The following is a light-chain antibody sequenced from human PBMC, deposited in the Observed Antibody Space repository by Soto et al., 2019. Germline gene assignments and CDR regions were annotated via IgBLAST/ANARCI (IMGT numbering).Light chain of an antibody. CDR3: QVWDSSSDHVV. CDR1: NIGSKS. Sequence: SYELTQPPSGSVAPGKTARITCGGNNIGSKSVHWYQQKPGQAPVLVIYYDSDRPSGIPERFSGSNSGNTATLTISRVEAGDEDDYYCQVWDSSSDHVVFGEGTKVTVL. J-gene: IGLJ2*01. V-gene: IGLV3-21*04. CDR2: YDS.